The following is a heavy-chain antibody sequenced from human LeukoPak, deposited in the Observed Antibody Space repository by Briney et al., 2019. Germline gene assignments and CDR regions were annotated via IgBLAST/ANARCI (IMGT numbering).Heavy chain of an antibody. CDR1: GFTFSSYN. V-gene: IGHV3-48*04. J-gene: IGHJ4*02. CDR2: ISGSTI. CDR3: ARRVTYSSSWSFDY. Sequence: GGSLRLSCAASGFTFSSYNMNWVRQAPGKGLEWVSYISGSTIYYADSVKGRFTLSRDNAKNSLYLQMNSLRAEDTAVYYCARRVTYSSSWSFDYWGQGTLVTVSS. D-gene: IGHD6-13*01.